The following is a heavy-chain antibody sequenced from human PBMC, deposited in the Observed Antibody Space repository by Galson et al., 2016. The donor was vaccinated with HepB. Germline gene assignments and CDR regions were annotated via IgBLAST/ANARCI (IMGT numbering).Heavy chain of an antibody. V-gene: IGHV3-74*01. CDR1: GFTIGTYW. CDR3: AAHHYFDRTRDYYYYPMDV. J-gene: IGHJ6*02. Sequence: SLRLSCAASGFTIGTYWMHWVRQAPGKGLVWVSRINSDGSNTTYAESVKGRFTISRDNSKNTLYLQMNSLRAEDTAVYYCAAHHYFDRTRDYYYYPMDVWGQGTTVTVSS. CDR2: INSDGSNT. D-gene: IGHD3-22*01.